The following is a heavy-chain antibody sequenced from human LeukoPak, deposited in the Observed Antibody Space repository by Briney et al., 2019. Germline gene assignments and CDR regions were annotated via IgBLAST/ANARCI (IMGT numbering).Heavy chain of an antibody. CDR1: GGSISHYY. Sequence: SETLSLTCTVSGGSISHYYWTWIRQPPGKGLEWIGYIYYSDVANYNPSLKSRVSISVDTSKNQFSLKLTSVTAADTALYYCARDSGYNVNDHDVNAFDIWGQGTMVTISS. J-gene: IGHJ3*02. D-gene: IGHD5-24*01. V-gene: IGHV4-59*12. CDR2: IYYSDVA. CDR3: ARDSGYNVNDHDVNAFDI.